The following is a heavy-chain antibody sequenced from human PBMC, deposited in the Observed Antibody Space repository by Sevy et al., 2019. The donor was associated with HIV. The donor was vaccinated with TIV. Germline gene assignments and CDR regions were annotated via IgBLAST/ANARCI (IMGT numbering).Heavy chain of an antibody. D-gene: IGHD5-12*01. CDR2: IKQDGSEK. Sequence: GGSLRLSCAASGFTFSSYWMSWVRQAPGKGLEWVANIKQDGSEKDYVDSVRGRFVISRDNAKTSLYLQVNNPSAEDTAVYYCASGRRDGYTNRSFDHWGRGTLVTVSS. CDR3: ASGRRDGYTNRSFDH. CDR1: GFTFSSYW. J-gene: IGHJ2*01. V-gene: IGHV3-7*01.